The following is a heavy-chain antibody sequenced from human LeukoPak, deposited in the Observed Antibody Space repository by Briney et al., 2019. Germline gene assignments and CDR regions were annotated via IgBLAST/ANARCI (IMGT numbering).Heavy chain of an antibody. J-gene: IGHJ5*02. CDR1: GGSFSGYY. D-gene: IGHD2-15*01. V-gene: IGHV4-34*01. CDR3: ARVGYCSGGSCYLGDDWFDP. CDR2: INHSGST. Sequence: PSETLSLTCAVYGGSFSGYYWSWIRQPPGEGLEWIGEINHSGSTNYNPSLKSRVTISVDTSKNQFSLKLSSVTAADTAVYYCARVGYCSGGSCYLGDDWFDPWGQGTLVTVSS.